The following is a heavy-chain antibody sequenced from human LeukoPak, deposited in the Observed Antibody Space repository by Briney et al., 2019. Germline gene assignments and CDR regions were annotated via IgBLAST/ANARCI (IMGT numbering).Heavy chain of an antibody. J-gene: IGHJ3*02. D-gene: IGHD2-21*02. CDR3: SRRYCYSGPQSCDI. V-gene: IGHV5-10-1*01. CDR2: FDPSDSYT. Sequence: GESLQISCKGSGYSFTSYWISWLRQMPGKGREWMGRFDPSDSYTNYSPSFQGHVTISAVNAISTDYLQWHSLKASYTAMYHCSRRYCYSGPQSCDIWGRGTMVTVS. CDR1: GYSFTSYW.